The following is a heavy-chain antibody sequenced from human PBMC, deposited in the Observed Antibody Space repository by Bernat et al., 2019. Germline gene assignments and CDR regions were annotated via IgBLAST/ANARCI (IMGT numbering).Heavy chain of an antibody. CDR2: ISSSSNII. D-gene: IGHD6-19*01. V-gene: IGHV3-48*02. J-gene: IGHJ4*02. Sequence: EVQLVESGGGLVQPGGSLRLSCAASGFTFSSYSMNWVRQAPGKGLEWVSYISSSSNIIYYADSVKGRFTISRDNAKNSLYLQMNSLRDEDTAIYYCENIYSSGWNGIDYWGQGTLVTVSS. CDR1: GFTFSSYS. CDR3: ENIYSSGWNGIDY.